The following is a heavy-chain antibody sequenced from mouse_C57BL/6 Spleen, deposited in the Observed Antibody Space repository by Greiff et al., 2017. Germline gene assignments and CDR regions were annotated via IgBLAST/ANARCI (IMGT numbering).Heavy chain of an antibody. Sequence: VQLKQSGPELVKPGASVKMSCKASGYTFTDYNMHWVKQSHGKSLEWIGYINPNNGGTSYNQKFKGKATLTVNKSSSTAYMELRSLTSEDSAVYYCASYGSRPYAMDYWGQGTSVTVSS. D-gene: IGHD1-1*01. CDR2: INPNNGGT. V-gene: IGHV1-22*01. CDR3: ASYGSRPYAMDY. CDR1: GYTFTDYN. J-gene: IGHJ4*01.